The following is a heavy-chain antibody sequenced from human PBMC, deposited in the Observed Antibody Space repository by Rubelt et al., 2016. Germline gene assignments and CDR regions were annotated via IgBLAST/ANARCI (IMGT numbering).Heavy chain of an antibody. V-gene: IGHV3-30*03. D-gene: IGHD3-22*01. CDR3: ARDDSSGQGSNY. Sequence: SSYGMHWVRQAPGKGLEWVAVISYDGSNKYYADSVKGRFTISRHNSKNTLYLQMNSLRAEDTAVYYCARDDSSGQGSNYWGQGTLVTVSS. J-gene: IGHJ4*02. CDR1: SSYG. CDR2: ISYDGSNK.